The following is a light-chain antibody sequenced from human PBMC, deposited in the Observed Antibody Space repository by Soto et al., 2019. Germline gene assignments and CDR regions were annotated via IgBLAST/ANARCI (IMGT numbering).Light chain of an antibody. V-gene: IGLV2-14*01. Sequence: QSALTQPASVSGSPGQSITISCTGTGSDVGGYNYVSWYQQNPGKAPKLMIYDVSNRPSGVSNRFSGSKSGNTASLTISGLQAEDEAEYYCCSSTSSTPYVFGTETKLTVL. CDR1: GSDVGGYNY. CDR2: DVS. CDR3: CSSTSSTPYV. J-gene: IGLJ1*01.